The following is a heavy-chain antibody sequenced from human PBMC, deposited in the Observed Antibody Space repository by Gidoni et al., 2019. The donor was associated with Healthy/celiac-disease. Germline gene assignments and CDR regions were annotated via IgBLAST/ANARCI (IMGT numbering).Heavy chain of an antibody. CDR3: AKDIYARYSSGGNYFDY. J-gene: IGHJ4*02. V-gene: IGHV3-9*01. CDR2: ISWNSGSI. Sequence: EVQLVESGGGLVQPGRSLRLSCAASGFTFDDYAMHWVRQAPGKGLEWVSGISWNSGSIGYADSVKGRFTISRDNAKNSLYLQMNSLRAEDTALYYCAKDIYARYSSGGNYFDYWGQGTLVTVSS. D-gene: IGHD6-19*01. CDR1: GFTFDDYA.